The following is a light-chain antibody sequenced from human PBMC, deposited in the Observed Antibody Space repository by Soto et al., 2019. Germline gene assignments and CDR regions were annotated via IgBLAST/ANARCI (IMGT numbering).Light chain of an antibody. J-gene: IGLJ3*02. V-gene: IGLV1-44*01. CDR1: SSNIGSNT. CDR2: NNN. Sequence: QSVLTQSPSASGTPGQRVTISCSGSSSNIGSNTVNWYQHLPGTAPKLLIYNNNQWPSGVPDRFSGSKSGTSASLAISGLQSEDEADYYCAAWDDSLNGWVFGGGTKLTVL. CDR3: AAWDDSLNGWV.